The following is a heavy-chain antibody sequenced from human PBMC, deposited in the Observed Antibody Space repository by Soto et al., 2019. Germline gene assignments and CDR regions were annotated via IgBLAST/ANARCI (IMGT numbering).Heavy chain of an antibody. CDR3: ARRRVPDY. J-gene: IGHJ4*02. Sequence: QVQLQQWGAGLLKPSETLSLTCAVYGGSFSGYYWSWIRQPPGKGLEWMGEINHSGSTNYNPSLKSRVTISVDTSKNQFSLKLSSVTAADTAVYYCARRRVPDYWGQGTLVTVSS. V-gene: IGHV4-34*01. CDR2: INHSGST. D-gene: IGHD3-10*01. CDR1: GGSFSGYY.